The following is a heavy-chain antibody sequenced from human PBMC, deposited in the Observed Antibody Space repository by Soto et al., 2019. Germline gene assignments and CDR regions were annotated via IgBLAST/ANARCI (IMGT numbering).Heavy chain of an antibody. J-gene: IGHJ4*02. CDR3: ARVQMVRGVMTS. V-gene: IGHV4-31*03. CDR2: IYYSGST. Sequence: SETLGVACTISGGSISSGGYYWSWIRQHPGKGLEWIGYIYYSGSTYYNPSLKSRVTISVDTSKNQFSLKLSSVTAAGTAVYYCARVQMVRGVMTSWGQGTMVTVSS. CDR1: GGSISSGGYY. D-gene: IGHD3-10*01.